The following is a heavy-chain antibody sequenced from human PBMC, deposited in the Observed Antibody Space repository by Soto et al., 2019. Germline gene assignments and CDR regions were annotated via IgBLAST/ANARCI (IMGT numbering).Heavy chain of an antibody. CDR2: IYYSGST. CDR3: ARHGYCSGGSCYSIDY. Sequence: SETLSLTCTVSDGSISSYYWSWIRQPPGKGLEWIGYIYYSGSTNYNPSLKSRVTISVDTSKNQFSLKLSSVTAADTAVYYCARHGYCSGGSCYSIDYWGQGTLVTVSS. D-gene: IGHD2-15*01. CDR1: DGSISSYY. V-gene: IGHV4-59*08. J-gene: IGHJ4*02.